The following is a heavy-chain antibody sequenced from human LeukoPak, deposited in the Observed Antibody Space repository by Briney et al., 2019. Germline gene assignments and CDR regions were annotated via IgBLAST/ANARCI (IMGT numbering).Heavy chain of an antibody. D-gene: IGHD3-10*01. J-gene: IGHJ3*02. V-gene: IGHV3-30*18. CDR1: GFTFSSYS. Sequence: PGGSLRLSCAASGFTFSSYSMYWVRQAPGKGLEWVAVISYDGTNEYYADSVKGLFTISRDNSKNTLYLQMNSLRAEDTAVYYCAKDLSPLVWFVSGSDAFDIWGQGTMVTVSS. CDR2: ISYDGTNE. CDR3: AKDLSPLVWFVSGSDAFDI.